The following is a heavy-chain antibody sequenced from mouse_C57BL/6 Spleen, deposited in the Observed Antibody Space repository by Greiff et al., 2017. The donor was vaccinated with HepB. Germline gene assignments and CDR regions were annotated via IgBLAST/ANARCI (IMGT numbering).Heavy chain of an antibody. Sequence: EVQLKESGGGLVKPGGSLKLSCAASGFTFSDYGMHWVRQAPEKGLEWVAYISSGSSTIYYADTVKGRFTISRDNAKNTLFLQMTSLRSEDTAMYYCARVITTPRYWYFDVWGTGTTVTVSS. CDR1: GFTFSDYG. CDR2: ISSGSSTI. V-gene: IGHV5-17*01. D-gene: IGHD2-4*01. CDR3: ARVITTPRYWYFDV. J-gene: IGHJ1*03.